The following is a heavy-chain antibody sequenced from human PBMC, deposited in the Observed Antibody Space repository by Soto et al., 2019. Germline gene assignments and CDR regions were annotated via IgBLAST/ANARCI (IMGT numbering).Heavy chain of an antibody. V-gene: IGHV3-33*08. J-gene: IGHJ4*02. Sequence: GGSLRLSCAASGFTFSNYSVTWVRQAPGKGLEWVAVIWYDGSYKFYADSVKGRFTISRDNAKNTLYLQMNSLRVEDTAVYYCARETGYSSGWRQDYWGQGTLVTVSS. CDR1: GFTFSNYS. CDR3: ARETGYSSGWRQDY. CDR2: IWYDGSYK. D-gene: IGHD6-19*01.